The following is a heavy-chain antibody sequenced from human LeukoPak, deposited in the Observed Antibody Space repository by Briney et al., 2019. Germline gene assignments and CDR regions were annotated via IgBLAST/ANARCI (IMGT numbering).Heavy chain of an antibody. CDR1: GFTFSSYE. V-gene: IGHV3-48*03. D-gene: IGHD3-10*01. CDR3: ARVRSRYYYAPFDY. J-gene: IGHJ4*02. Sequence: PGGSLRLSCAASGFTFSSYEMNWVRQAPGKGLEWVSYISSSGSTIYYADSVKGRFTISRDNAKNSLYLQMNSLRAEDTAVYHCARVRSRYYYAPFDYWGQGTLVTVSS. CDR2: ISSSGSTI.